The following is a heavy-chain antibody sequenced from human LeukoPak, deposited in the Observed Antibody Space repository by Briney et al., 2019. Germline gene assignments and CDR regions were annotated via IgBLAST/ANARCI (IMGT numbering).Heavy chain of an antibody. CDR1: GFTFSSYW. D-gene: IGHD4-17*01. V-gene: IGHV3-74*01. CDR3: AKDGGAYGDASHAFDI. Sequence: GGSLRLSCAASGFTFSSYWMHWVRQAPGKGLVWVSGMNSDGSRTSYADSVKGRFTISRDNAKNSLYLQMNSLRAEDTALYYCAKDGGAYGDASHAFDIWGQGTMVTVSS. J-gene: IGHJ3*02. CDR2: MNSDGSRT.